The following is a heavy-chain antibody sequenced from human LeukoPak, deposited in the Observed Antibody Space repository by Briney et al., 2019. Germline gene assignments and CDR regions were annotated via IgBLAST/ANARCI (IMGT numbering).Heavy chain of an antibody. J-gene: IGHJ5*02. CDR3: AGGPSYYYDSRWFDP. D-gene: IGHD3-22*01. V-gene: IGHV3-23*01. CDR1: GLTLSNYA. Sequence: GGTLRLSCAASGLTLSNYAMSWVRQAPGKGLDWVAAISGTGGTTYYADSMKRRFTTSRDNAKNTLYLQMNSLRAEDTAVYYCAGGPSYYYDSRWFDPWGQGTLVTVSS. CDR2: ISGTGGTT.